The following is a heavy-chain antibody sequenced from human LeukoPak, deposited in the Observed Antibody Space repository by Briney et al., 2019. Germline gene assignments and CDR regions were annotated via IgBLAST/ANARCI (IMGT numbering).Heavy chain of an antibody. Sequence: SETLSLTCTVSGGSISSSSYYWGWIRQPPGRGLEWIGSIYYSGSTYYNPSLKSRVTISVDTSKNQFSLKLSSVTAADKAVYYCARLYYYDSSGSGYYYYMDVWGKGTTVTVSS. J-gene: IGHJ6*03. CDR1: GGSISSSSYY. CDR3: ARLYYYDSSGSGYYYYMDV. D-gene: IGHD3-22*01. CDR2: IYYSGST. V-gene: IGHV4-39*01.